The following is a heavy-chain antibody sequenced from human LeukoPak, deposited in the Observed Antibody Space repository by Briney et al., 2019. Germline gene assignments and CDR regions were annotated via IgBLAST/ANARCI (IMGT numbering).Heavy chain of an antibody. Sequence: SSETLSLTCTVSGGSISSGGYYWSWIRQHPGKGLEWIGYIYYSGSTYYNPSLKSRVTISVDTSKNQFSLKLSSVTAADTAVYYCARGAAGTVGDWFDPWGQGTLVTVSS. D-gene: IGHD6-13*01. J-gene: IGHJ5*02. CDR3: ARGAAGTVGDWFDP. CDR1: GGSISSGGYY. V-gene: IGHV4-31*03. CDR2: IYYSGST.